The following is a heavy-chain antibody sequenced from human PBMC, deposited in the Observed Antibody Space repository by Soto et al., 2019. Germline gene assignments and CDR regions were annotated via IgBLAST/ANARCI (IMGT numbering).Heavy chain of an antibody. D-gene: IGHD3-3*01. J-gene: IGHJ4*02. CDR3: ARDSSPYYDFWSGFYTYFDY. CDR1: GCTFSSHW. Sequence: PGGARRLSCAVSGCTFSSHWMHWVRQAPGKGLMWVSRINSDGSTTNYADSVKGRFTISRDNAKKTLYLQMNSLRVDDTAVYYCARDSSPYYDFWSGFYTYFDYWGQGALVTVSS. V-gene: IGHV3-74*01. CDR2: INSDGSTT.